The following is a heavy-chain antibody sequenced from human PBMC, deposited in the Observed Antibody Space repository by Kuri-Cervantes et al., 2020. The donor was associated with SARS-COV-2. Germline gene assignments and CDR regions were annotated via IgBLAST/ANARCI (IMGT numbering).Heavy chain of an antibody. D-gene: IGHD6-13*01. V-gene: IGHV3-9*01. Sequence: LSLTCAASGFTFGDYAMHWVRQAPGKGLEWVSGISWKSGPIGYVDSVRGRFTISRDNAKKSLYLQMNSLRAEDTAVYYCARASSSSFGYWGQGTLVTVSS. J-gene: IGHJ4*02. CDR2: ISWKSGPI. CDR3: ARASSSSFGY. CDR1: GFTFGDYA.